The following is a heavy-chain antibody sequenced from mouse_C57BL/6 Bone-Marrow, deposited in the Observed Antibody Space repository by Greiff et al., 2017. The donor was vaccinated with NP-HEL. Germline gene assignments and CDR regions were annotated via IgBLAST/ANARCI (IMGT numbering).Heavy chain of an antibody. D-gene: IGHD2-12*01. CDR1: GYTFTSYG. J-gene: IGHJ3*01. CDR3: ARYSNDVYY. V-gene: IGHV1-81*01. CDR2: IYPRTGNT. Sequence: QVQLQQSGAELVRPGASVKLSCKASGYTFTSYGISWVKQRPGQGLEWIGEIYPRTGNTYYNEKFKGKATLTADKSSSTAYMELRSLPSEDSAVYFCARYSNDVYYGGQGTLVTVSA.